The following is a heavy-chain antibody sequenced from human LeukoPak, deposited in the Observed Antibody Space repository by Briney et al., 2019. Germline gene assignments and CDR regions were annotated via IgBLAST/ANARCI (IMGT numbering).Heavy chain of an antibody. V-gene: IGHV1-2*02. Sequence: GASVKVSCKASGYTFTGYYMHWVRQAPGQGLEWMGWINPNSGGTNYAQKFQGRVTMTRDTSISTAYMELSRLRSDDTAVYYCARDLTMTSGAFDIWGQGTMVTVSS. CDR3: ARDLTMTSGAFDI. D-gene: IGHD3-22*01. CDR2: INPNSGGT. CDR1: GYTFTGYY. J-gene: IGHJ3*02.